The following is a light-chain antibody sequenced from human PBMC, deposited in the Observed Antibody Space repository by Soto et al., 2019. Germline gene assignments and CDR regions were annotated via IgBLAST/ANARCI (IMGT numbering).Light chain of an antibody. CDR3: SSYTDSPTLEV. V-gene: IGLV2-14*01. CDR2: EVT. CDR1: SSDFGAYNY. Sequence: QSVLTQPASVSGSPGQSITISCTGTSSDFGAYNYVSWYQQYPGKAPQLMIYEVTNRPSGVSNRFSGSKSGNTASLTISGLQAEDEADYYCSSYTDSPTLEVFGTGTKVTVL. J-gene: IGLJ1*01.